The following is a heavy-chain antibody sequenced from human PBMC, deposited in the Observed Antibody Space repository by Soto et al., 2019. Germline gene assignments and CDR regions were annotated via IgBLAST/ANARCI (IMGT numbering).Heavy chain of an antibody. J-gene: IGHJ4*02. CDR3: DSGGGRWRGYFDS. V-gene: IGHV4-30-4*08. CDR1: GGSISGAYY. Sequence: SETLSLTCSVSGGSISGAYYWTWIRQSPEEGLEWIGDIYYSGSSYSNPALQSRVIMSLDTTKNHFSLKLRSVTAADTAVYYCDSGGGRWRGYFDSWGQGAPVTVSS. D-gene: IGHD2-15*01. CDR2: IYYSGSS.